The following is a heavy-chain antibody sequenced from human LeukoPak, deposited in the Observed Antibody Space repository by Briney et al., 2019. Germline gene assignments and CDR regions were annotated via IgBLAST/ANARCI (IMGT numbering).Heavy chain of an antibody. Sequence: GGSLRLSCAASGFTFSSYAMHWVRQAPGKGLEWVAVISYDGSNKYYADSVKGRFTISRDNSKNTLYLQMNSLRAEDTAVYYCAREVESHDYVWGSYRYRWFDAFDIWGQGTMVTVSS. V-gene: IGHV3-30*04. CDR3: AREVESHDYVWGSYRYRWFDAFDI. CDR1: GFTFSSYA. J-gene: IGHJ3*02. CDR2: ISYDGSNK. D-gene: IGHD3-16*02.